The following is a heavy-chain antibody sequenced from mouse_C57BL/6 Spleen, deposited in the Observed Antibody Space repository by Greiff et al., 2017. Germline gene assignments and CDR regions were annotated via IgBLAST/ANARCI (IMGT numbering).Heavy chain of an antibody. CDR1: GYTFTDYN. J-gene: IGHJ3*01. V-gene: IGHV1-22*01. Sequence: EVKLQESGPELVKPGASVKMSCKASGYTFTDYNIHWVKQSHGKSLEWIGYINPNNGGTSYNQKFKGKATLTVNKSSNTAYMELRSLTSEDSAVYYCERKRGGGSAWFAYWGQGTLVTVSA. CDR2: INPNNGGT. D-gene: IGHD1-1*02. CDR3: ERKRGGGSAWFAY.